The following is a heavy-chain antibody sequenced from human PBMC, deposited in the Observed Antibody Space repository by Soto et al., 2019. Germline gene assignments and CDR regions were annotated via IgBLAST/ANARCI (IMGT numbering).Heavy chain of an antibody. CDR3: ARGPSGSGFYVGDY. J-gene: IGHJ4*02. CDR2: IGGTGSST. D-gene: IGHD6-19*01. CDR1: GFTFNSYA. Sequence: GGSLRLSCAASGFTFNSYAMIWVRQAPGKGLEWVSGIGGTGSSTYYGDSVKGRFTISRDNAKNTLYLQMNSLRAEDTAIYYCARGPSGSGFYVGDYWGQGTQVTVSS. V-gene: IGHV3-23*01.